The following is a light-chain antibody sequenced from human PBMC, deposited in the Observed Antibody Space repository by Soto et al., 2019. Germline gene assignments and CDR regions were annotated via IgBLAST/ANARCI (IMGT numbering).Light chain of an antibody. J-gene: IGKJ1*01. Sequence: DIQMTQSPSSLSASVGDRVTITCRASQNINNFLNWYQQKPGKAPNLLIYVATSLQSGVPSRFSGSGSATDFTLTISSLQPEDFATYYWQQSYSTPQTFGQGTKVEIK. V-gene: IGKV1-39*01. CDR2: VAT. CDR1: QNINNF. CDR3: QQSYSTPQT.